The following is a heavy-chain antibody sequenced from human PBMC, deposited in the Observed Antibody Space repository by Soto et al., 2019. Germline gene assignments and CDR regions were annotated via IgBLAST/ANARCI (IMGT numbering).Heavy chain of an antibody. CDR3: ARGGDYFDWLLHYFDY. D-gene: IGHD3-9*01. J-gene: IGHJ4*02. CDR2: INSDGSST. Sequence: GGSLRLSCAASGFTFSSYWMHWVRQAPGKGLVWVSRINSDGSSTSYADSVKGRFTISRDNAKNTLYLQMNSLRAEDTAVYYCARGGDYFDWLLHYFDYWAQVNLVPVSS. V-gene: IGHV3-74*01. CDR1: GFTFSSYW.